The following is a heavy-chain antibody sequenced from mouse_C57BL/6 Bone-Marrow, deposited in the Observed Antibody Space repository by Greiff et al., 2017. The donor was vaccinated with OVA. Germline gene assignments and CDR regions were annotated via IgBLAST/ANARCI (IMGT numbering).Heavy chain of an antibody. CDR3: ARHEDGYYASYFDY. CDR1: GYAFSSSW. Sequence: LVESGPELVKPGASVKISRKASGYAFSSSWMNWVKQRPGKGLEWIGRIYPGDGDTNYNGTFKGKATLTAAKSSRTAYMQLSSLTSHDSAVYVCARHEDGYYASYFDYWGQGTTLTVSS. V-gene: IGHV1-82*01. J-gene: IGHJ2*01. D-gene: IGHD2-3*01. CDR2: IYPGDGDT.